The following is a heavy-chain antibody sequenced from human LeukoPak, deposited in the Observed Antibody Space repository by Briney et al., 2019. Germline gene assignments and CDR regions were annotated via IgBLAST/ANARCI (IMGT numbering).Heavy chain of an antibody. J-gene: IGHJ4*02. CDR2: FDPEDGQT. CDR3: ATVKVVAAAMAWYFDS. Sequence: ASVKVSCKLSGYTLTEKAMHWVRQTPGRGPEWVGGFDPEDGQTLYAQKFQGRVSMTEDTSTDTIYMELSRLRFEDTAVYYCATVKVVAAAMAWYFDSWGQGTLVTVSS. V-gene: IGHV1-24*01. CDR1: GYTLTEKA. D-gene: IGHD2-2*01.